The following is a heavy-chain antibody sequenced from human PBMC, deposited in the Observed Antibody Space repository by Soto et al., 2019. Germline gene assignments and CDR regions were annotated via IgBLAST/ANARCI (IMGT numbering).Heavy chain of an antibody. CDR3: ARAFGLVAMVYGDYYYGMDV. Sequence: ASVKVSCKASGDTFTSYYIHWVRQAPGQGLEWVGIINPSDGSTSYAQKIQVRVTMTRDTSTSTVSMELSSLRSEDAAVYYCARAFGLVAMVYGDYYYGMDVWGQGTTVTVSS. J-gene: IGHJ6*02. V-gene: IGHV1-46*03. D-gene: IGHD5-12*01. CDR1: GDTFTSYY. CDR2: INPSDGST.